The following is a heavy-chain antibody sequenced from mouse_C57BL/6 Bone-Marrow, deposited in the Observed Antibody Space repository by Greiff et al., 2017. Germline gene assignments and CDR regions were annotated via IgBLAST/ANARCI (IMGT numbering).Heavy chain of an antibody. J-gene: IGHJ2*01. V-gene: IGHV1-81*01. CDR1: GYTFTSYG. D-gene: IGHD1-1*01. CDR3: ARCYYGSSHY. Sequence: VQLQQSGAELARPGASVKLSCKASGYTFTSYGISWVKQSTGQGLEWIGEIYPRSGHTYYNEKFKGKATLTADKSSSTAYMELRSLTSEDSAVYFCARCYYGSSHYWGQGTTRTGSS. CDR2: IYPRSGHT.